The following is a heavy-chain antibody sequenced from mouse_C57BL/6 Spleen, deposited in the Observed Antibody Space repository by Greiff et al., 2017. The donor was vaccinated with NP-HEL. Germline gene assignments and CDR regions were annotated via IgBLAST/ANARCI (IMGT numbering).Heavy chain of an antibody. CDR1: GFTFSSYG. CDR2: ISSGGSYT. J-gene: IGHJ3*01. Sequence: EVMLVESGGDLVKPGGSLKLSCAASGFTFSSYGMSWVRQTPDKRLEWVATISSGGSYTYYPDSVKGRFTISRDNAKNTLYLQMSSLKSEDTAMYYCASHYGSSYGWFAYWGQGTLVTVSA. CDR3: ASHYGSSYGWFAY. V-gene: IGHV5-6*02. D-gene: IGHD1-1*01.